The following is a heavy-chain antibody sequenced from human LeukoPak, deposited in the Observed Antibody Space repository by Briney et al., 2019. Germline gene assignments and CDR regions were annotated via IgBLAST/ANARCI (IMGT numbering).Heavy chain of an antibody. J-gene: IGHJ4*02. Sequence: GGSLRLSCAASGFTFSSYTMNWGRQAPGKGLEWVSSISSSSSYMYYADSVKGRFTISRDNAKNSLYLQMNSLRAEDTAVYYCASAGLVYSSGWYLETPFDYWGQGTLVTVSS. CDR1: GFTFSSYT. V-gene: IGHV3-21*01. CDR2: ISSSSSYM. CDR3: ASAGLVYSSGWYLETPFDY. D-gene: IGHD6-13*01.